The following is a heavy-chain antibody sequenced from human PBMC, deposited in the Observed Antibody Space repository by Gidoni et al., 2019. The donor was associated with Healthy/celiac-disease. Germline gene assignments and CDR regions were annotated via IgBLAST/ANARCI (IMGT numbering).Heavy chain of an antibody. D-gene: IGHD3-10*01. CDR3: AKDITSGVGYYYYGMDV. CDR2: ISWNSGSI. J-gene: IGHJ6*02. V-gene: IGHV3-9*01. CDR1: GFTFDDYA. Sequence: EVQLVESGGGLVQPGRSLRLSCAASGFTFDDYAMHWVRQAPGKGLEWVSSISWNSGSIGYADSVKGRFTISRDNAKNSLYLQMNSLRAEDTALYHCAKDITSGVGYYYYGMDVWGQGTTVTVSS.